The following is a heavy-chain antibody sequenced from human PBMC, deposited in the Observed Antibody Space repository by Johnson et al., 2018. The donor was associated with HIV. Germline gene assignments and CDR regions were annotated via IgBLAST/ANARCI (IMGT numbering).Heavy chain of an antibody. V-gene: IGHV3-30*03. J-gene: IGHJ3*02. CDR1: GFTVSSNY. CDR3: ARDSPWELTAFDI. Sequence: QMLLVESGGGLVQPGGSLRLSCAASGFTVSSNYMSWVRQAPGKGLEWVSVISYDGSNKYYADSVKGRFTISRDNAKNSLYLQMNSLRAEDTAVYYCARDSPWELTAFDIWGQGTMVTVSS. CDR2: ISYDGSNK. D-gene: IGHD1-26*01.